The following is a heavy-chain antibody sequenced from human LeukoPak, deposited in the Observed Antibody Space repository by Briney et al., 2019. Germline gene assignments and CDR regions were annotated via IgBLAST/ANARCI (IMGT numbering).Heavy chain of an antibody. Sequence: GGSLRLSCAASGLIFDDYAMHWVRQAPGKGLEWVSGITWNSVLEDYADSVKGRFTISRDSAKNSLYLQMNSLRAEDTALYYCAKDRRGDSKGYMDVWGKGTEVTISS. J-gene: IGHJ6*03. CDR1: GLIFDDYA. CDR2: ITWNSVLE. V-gene: IGHV3-9*01. D-gene: IGHD4-17*01. CDR3: AKDRRGDSKGYMDV.